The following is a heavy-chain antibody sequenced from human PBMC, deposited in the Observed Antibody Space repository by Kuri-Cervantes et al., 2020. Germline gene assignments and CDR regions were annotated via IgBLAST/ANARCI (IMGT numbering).Heavy chain of an antibody. D-gene: IGHD1-26*01. J-gene: IGHJ4*02. CDR2: IIPIFGTA. Sequence: SVKVSCKASGYTFTSYYMHWVRQAPGQGLEWMGGIIPIFGTANYAQKFQGRVTITADESTSTAYMELSSLRSEDTAVYYCARSGEYSGSLGWGQGTLVTVSS. V-gene: IGHV1-69*13. CDR3: ARSGEYSGSLG. CDR1: GYTFTSYY.